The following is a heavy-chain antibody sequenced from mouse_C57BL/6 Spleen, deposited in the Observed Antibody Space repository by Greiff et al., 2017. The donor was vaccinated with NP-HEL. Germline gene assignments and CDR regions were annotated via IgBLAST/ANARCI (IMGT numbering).Heavy chain of an antibody. CDR3: TRGYYGSFYAMDY. V-gene: IGHV5-9-1*02. D-gene: IGHD1-1*01. J-gene: IGHJ4*01. CDR1: GFTFSSYA. CDR2: ISSGGDYI. Sequence: EVHLVESGEGLVKPGGSLKLSCAASGFTFSSYAMSWVRQTPEKRLEWVAYISSGGDYIYYADTVKGRFTISRDNARNTLYLQMSSLKSEDTAMYYCTRGYYGSFYAMDYWGQGTSVTVSS.